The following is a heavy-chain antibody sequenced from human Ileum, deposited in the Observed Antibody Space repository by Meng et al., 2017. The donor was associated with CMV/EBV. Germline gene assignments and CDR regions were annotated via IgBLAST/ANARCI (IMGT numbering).Heavy chain of an antibody. D-gene: IGHD6-13*01. CDR3: ARGKAVGTGH. CDR1: GGSIISGSHY. CDR2: IHTSGST. J-gene: IGHJ4*02. V-gene: IGHV4-61*02. Sequence: QLLLQESGPRLLKPSQTLSLTCTVFGGSIISGSHYWSWIRQSAGKGLEWIGRIHTSGSTNYNPSLESRVTISIDTSRNQFSLKLTSVTAADTAVYFCARGKAVGTGHWGQGTLVTVSS.